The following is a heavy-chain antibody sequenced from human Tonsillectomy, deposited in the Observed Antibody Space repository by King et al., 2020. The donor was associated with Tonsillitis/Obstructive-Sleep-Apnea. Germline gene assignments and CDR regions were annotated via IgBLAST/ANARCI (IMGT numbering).Heavy chain of an antibody. Sequence: QLVQSGGGVVQPGRSLRLSCAASGFTFSSYAMHWVRQAPGKGLDWVALIWYDGTNKYYADSVEGRFSISRDNSKNTVYLQMNSLRAEDTAVYYCARGHYCSSTSCYENKWFDPWGQGTLVTVSS. D-gene: IGHD2-2*01. V-gene: IGHV3-33*01. CDR2: IWYDGTNK. CDR1: GFTFSSYA. J-gene: IGHJ5*02. CDR3: ARGHYCSSTSCYENKWFDP.